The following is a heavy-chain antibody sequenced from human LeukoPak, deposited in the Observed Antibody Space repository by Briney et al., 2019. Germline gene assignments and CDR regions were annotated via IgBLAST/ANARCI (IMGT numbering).Heavy chain of an antibody. CDR2: IYYSGST. CDR3: ARYAYCSSTSCRHGDSDI. V-gene: IGHV4-39*01. Sequence: PSETLSLTCTVSGGSISGSSYYWGWIRQPPGKGLEWIGSIYYSGSTYYNPSLKSRVTISVDTSKNQFSLKLSSVTAADTAVYYCARYAYCSSTSCRHGDSDIWGQGTVVTVSS. J-gene: IGHJ3*02. CDR1: GGSISGSSYY. D-gene: IGHD2-2*01.